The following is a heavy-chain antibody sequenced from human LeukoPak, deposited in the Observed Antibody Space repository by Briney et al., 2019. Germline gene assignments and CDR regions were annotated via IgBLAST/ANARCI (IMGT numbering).Heavy chain of an antibody. CDR2: IYYTGTT. J-gene: IGHJ4*02. CDR1: GGSISDFY. D-gene: IGHD3-16*01. Sequence: PSETLSLTCTVSGGSISDFYWSWTRQTPGKGLEWIGYIYYTGTTYYNPSLKSRVTISADTSQNRFSLRLSSVTAADTAVYFCARTPLGAHSDFWGQGTLVTVSP. CDR3: ARTPLGAHSDF. V-gene: IGHV4-59*01.